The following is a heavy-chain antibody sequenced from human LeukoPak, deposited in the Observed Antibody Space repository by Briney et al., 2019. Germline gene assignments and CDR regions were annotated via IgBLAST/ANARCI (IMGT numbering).Heavy chain of an antibody. CDR1: GYTFTSYY. Sequence: ASVTVSCKASGYTFTSYYMHWVRQAPGQGLEWMGIINPSGGSTSYAQKFQGRVTMTRDTSTSTVYMELSSLRSEDTAVYYCARGDYDFWSGYLHYFDYWGQGTLVTVSS. CDR2: INPSGGST. J-gene: IGHJ4*02. D-gene: IGHD3-3*01. V-gene: IGHV1-46*03. CDR3: ARGDYDFWSGYLHYFDY.